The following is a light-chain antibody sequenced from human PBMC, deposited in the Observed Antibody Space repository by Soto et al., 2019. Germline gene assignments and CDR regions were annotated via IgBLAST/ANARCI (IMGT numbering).Light chain of an antibody. CDR2: RNN. J-gene: IGLJ3*02. Sequence: QSVLTQPPSVSGAPGQRVTISCTGSSSNIGADYDVHWYQRLPGTAPKLLIFRNNNRPSGVPDRFSGSKSGTSASLAITGLQAEDEADYYCQSYDNSLGVWGFGGGTKLTVL. CDR3: QSYDNSLGVWG. V-gene: IGLV1-40*01. CDR1: SSNIGADYD.